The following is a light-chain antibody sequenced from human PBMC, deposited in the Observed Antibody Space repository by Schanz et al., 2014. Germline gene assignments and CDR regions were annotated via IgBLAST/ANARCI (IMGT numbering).Light chain of an antibody. CDR3: GTWDSGLNAGV. Sequence: QSALTQPASVSGSPGQSITISCTGTSSDVGGYNYVSWYQQHPGKAPKLMIYDVNNRPSGVSNRFSGSKSGTSATLGITGLQTGDEADYYCGTWDSGLNAGVFGGGTKLTVL. CDR2: DVN. J-gene: IGLJ3*02. V-gene: IGLV2-14*01. CDR1: SSDVGGYNY.